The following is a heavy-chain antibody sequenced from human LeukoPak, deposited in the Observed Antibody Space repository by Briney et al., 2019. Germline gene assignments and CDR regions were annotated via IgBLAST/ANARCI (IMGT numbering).Heavy chain of an antibody. CDR2: MSPKTGNT. D-gene: IGHD2-2*01. CDR3: ARDYVRCASSSCPGVP. CDR1: GYTFASYD. Sequence: ASVKVSYKASGYTFASYDINWVRHAAGQGLEWMGWMSPKTGNTGYAPKFQGRVTMTRNISISTAYMELSSLRSEDTAVYYCARDYVRCASSSCPGVPWGQGTMVTVSS. J-gene: IGHJ5*02. V-gene: IGHV1-8*01.